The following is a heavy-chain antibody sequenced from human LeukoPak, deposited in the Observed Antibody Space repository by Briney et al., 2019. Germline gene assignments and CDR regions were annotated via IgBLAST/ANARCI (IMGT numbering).Heavy chain of an antibody. CDR2: ISPSGGTT. D-gene: IGHD3-16*01. V-gene: IGHV3-53*01. Sequence: PGGSLRLSCAASGFTVSSNYMSWVRQAPGKRLEWVSGISPSGGTTYYADSLKGRFSISRDNSKNTVYLQMNSLRADDTAVYYCARDLSWGAFIWGQGTMVTVSS. CDR1: GFTVSSNY. J-gene: IGHJ3*02. CDR3: ARDLSWGAFI.